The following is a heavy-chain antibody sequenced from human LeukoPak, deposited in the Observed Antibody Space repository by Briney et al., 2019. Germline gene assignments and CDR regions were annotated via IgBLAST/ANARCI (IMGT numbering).Heavy chain of an antibody. Sequence: PGGSLRLSCAGSGFTFSDFWMTWVRQAPGKGLEWVANIKEDGSEKNYVDSVKGRFTISRDNAKNSLYLQLSSLRAEDTAVYYCARDIAYNTFDYWGQGTLVTVSS. J-gene: IGHJ4*02. CDR3: ARDIAYNTFDY. CDR1: GFTFSDFW. V-gene: IGHV3-7*01. D-gene: IGHD1-14*01. CDR2: IKEDGSEK.